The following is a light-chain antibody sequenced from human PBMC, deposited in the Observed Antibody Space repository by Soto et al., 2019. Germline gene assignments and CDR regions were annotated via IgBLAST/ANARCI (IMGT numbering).Light chain of an antibody. CDR1: QSVSSKY. CDR2: GTS. CDR3: QQYGSSLPLT. V-gene: IGKV3-20*01. Sequence: EIVLTQSPGTLSLSPGERATLSCRASQSVSSKYLAWYQQKPGQAPRVLIYGTSIRATGIPDRFSGSGSGTDFTLTISRLEPEDFAVYYCQQYGSSLPLTFGGGTKVDIK. J-gene: IGKJ4*01.